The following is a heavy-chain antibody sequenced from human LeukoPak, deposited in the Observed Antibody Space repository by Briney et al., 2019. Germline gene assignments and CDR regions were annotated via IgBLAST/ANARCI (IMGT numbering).Heavy chain of an antibody. CDR3: AKRGGDYYFDY. J-gene: IGHJ4*02. CDR1: GFTFSSYG. CDR2: ISGSGDST. V-gene: IGHV3-23*01. D-gene: IGHD3-16*01. Sequence: GGSLRLSCAASGFTFSSYGMHWVRQAPGKGLEWVSVISGSGDSTYYADSVKGRFTISRDNSKNTLFLQMNSLRAEDTAVYYCAKRGGDYYFDYWGQGTLVTVSS.